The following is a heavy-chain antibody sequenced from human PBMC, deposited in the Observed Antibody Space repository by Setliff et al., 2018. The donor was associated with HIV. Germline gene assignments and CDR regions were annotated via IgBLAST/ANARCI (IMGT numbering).Heavy chain of an antibody. Sequence: SETLSLTCGVSSGSISGSNYYWGWLRQPPGKGLEWLGVVYYSGNTYYNPSLTSRVAISVDTSNNQFSLRLTSVTAADTAVYYCARDNRVTMIVVVIGYFDYWGLGTLVTVSS. CDR2: VYYSGNT. CDR1: SGSISGSNYY. D-gene: IGHD3-22*01. V-gene: IGHV4-39*02. CDR3: ARDNRVTMIVVVIGYFDY. J-gene: IGHJ4*02.